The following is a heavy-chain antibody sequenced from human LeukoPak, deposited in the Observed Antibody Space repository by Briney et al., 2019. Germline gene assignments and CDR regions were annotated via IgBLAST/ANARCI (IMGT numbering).Heavy chain of an antibody. CDR1: GYTFTSYD. D-gene: IGHD6-19*01. CDR2: MNPNSGDT. Sequence: ASVKVSCKASGYTFTSYDINWVRQATGQGLEWMGWMNPNSGDTAYAQKFQGRVTMTRDTSISTAYMELSSLRSEDTAVYYCATATSGWYSSWSAPGGKGPLVTVPS. CDR3: ATATSGWYSSWSAP. V-gene: IGHV1-8*01. J-gene: IGHJ5*02.